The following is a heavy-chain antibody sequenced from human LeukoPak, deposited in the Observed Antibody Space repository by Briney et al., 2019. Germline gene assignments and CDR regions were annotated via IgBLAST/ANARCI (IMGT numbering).Heavy chain of an antibody. CDR2: INPNSGGT. Sequence: GASVKVSCKASGYTFTCYYMHWVRQAPGQGLEWMGWINPNSGGTNYAQKFQGRVTMTRDTSISTAYMELSRLGSDDTAVYYCARDHGVVRGVTYNWFDPWGQGTLVTVSS. CDR1: GYTFTCYY. V-gene: IGHV1-2*02. D-gene: IGHD3-10*01. J-gene: IGHJ5*02. CDR3: ARDHGVVRGVTYNWFDP.